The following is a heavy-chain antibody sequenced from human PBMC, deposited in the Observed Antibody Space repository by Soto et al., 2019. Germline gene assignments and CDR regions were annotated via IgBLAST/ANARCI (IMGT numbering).Heavy chain of an antibody. J-gene: IGHJ4*02. V-gene: IGHV3-30*18. CDR3: AKDAVAYCGGDCRHGLDY. D-gene: IGHD2-21*02. CDR1: GFTFSSYG. CDR2: ISYDGSNK. Sequence: GGALRLSCAASGFTFSSYGRHWVRQAPGKGLEWVAVISYDGSNKYYADSVKGRFTISRDNSKNTLYLQMNSLRAEDTAVYYCAKDAVAYCGGDCRHGLDYWGQGTLVTVSS.